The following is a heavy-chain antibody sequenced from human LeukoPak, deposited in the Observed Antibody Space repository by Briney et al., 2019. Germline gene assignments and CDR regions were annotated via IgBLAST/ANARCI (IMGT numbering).Heavy chain of an antibody. CDR2: IIPIFGTA. D-gene: IGHD3-16*01. Sequence: ASVKVSCKASGGTFSSYAISWVRQAPGQGLEWMGGIIPIFGTANYAQKFQGRVTITTDESTSTAYMELSSLRSEDTAVYYCARSPLMTTFGGARYYFDYWGQGTLVTVSS. J-gene: IGHJ4*02. CDR3: ARSPLMTTFGGARYYFDY. V-gene: IGHV1-69*05. CDR1: GGTFSSYA.